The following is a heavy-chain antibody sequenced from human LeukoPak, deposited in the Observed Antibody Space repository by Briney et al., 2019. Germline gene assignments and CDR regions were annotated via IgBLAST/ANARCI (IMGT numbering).Heavy chain of an antibody. V-gene: IGHV4-59*08. D-gene: IGHD2-21*01. CDR1: GCTISSYS. J-gene: IGHJ4*02. Sequence: SETLSLTCTASGCTISSYSWNWIRQPPGKGLEWMGYIYYSGSTNYNPSLKSRVTISVDTSTNKFSLRLSSATAADTAAYYCAGRLNNCEVNCYTSACWGQGTLVTVSS. CDR2: IYYSGST. CDR3: AGRLNNCEVNCYTSAC.